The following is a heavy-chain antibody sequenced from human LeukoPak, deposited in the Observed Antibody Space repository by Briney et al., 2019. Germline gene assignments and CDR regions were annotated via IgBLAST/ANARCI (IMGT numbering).Heavy chain of an antibody. V-gene: IGHV3-21*01. CDR1: GFTFSSYS. D-gene: IGHD3-3*01. CDR3: ARDASTNYDFWSGYYLLSAVDY. CDR2: ISSSSSYI. J-gene: IGHJ4*02. Sequence: GGSLRLSCAASGFTFSSYSMNWVRQAPGKGLEWVSSISSSSSYIYYADSVKGRFTISRDNAKNSLYLQMSSLRAEDTAVYYCARDASTNYDFWSGYYLLSAVDYWGQGTLVTVSS.